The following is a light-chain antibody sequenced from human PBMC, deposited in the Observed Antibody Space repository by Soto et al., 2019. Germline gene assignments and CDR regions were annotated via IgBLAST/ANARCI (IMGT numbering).Light chain of an antibody. CDR1: QSINSN. CDR2: DAS. J-gene: IGKJ1*01. CDR3: QQYNNWPPWT. V-gene: IGKV3D-15*01. Sequence: EIVMTQSPATLSVSPGERATLSCRASQSINSNLAWYQQKSGQGPRLLIYDASTRATGIPARFSGSGSGTEFTLTISSLQSEDFAVYYCQQYNNWPPWTFGQGTKVDIK.